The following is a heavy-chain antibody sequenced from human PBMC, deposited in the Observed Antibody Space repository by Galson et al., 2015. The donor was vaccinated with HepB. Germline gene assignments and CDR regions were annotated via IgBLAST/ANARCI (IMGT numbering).Heavy chain of an antibody. CDR2: IRSKANSYAT. CDR3: TSVHDYSNPFDY. Sequence: SLRLSCAASGFTFSGSAMHWVRQASGKGLEWVGRIRSKANSYATAYAASVKGRFTISRDDSKNTAYLQMNSLKTEDTAVYYCTSVHDYSNPFDYWGQGTLVTVSS. D-gene: IGHD4-11*01. V-gene: IGHV3-73*01. CDR1: GFTFSGSA. J-gene: IGHJ4*02.